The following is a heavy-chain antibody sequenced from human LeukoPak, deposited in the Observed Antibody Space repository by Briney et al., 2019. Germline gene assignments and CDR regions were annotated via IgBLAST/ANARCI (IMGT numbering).Heavy chain of an antibody. D-gene: IGHD6-13*01. V-gene: IGHV6-1*01. CDR1: GDSVSSNSAA. Sequence: SQTLSPTCAISGDSVSSNSAAWNWIRQSPSRGLEWLGRTYYRSKWYDDYAVSVKSRITINSDTSKNQFSLHLNSVTPEDTAVYYCARDPSSSWFRDYAFDIWGQGTMVTVSS. CDR3: ARDPSSSWFRDYAFDI. J-gene: IGHJ3*02. CDR2: TYYRSKWYD.